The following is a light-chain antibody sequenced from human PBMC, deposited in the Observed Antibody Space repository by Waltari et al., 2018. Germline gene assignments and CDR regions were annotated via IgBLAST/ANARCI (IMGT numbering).Light chain of an antibody. CDR3: QQYDTLPPS. V-gene: IGKV1-33*01. CDR1: QDINNF. Sequence: DIQMTQSPSSLSASVGDRVTITCQATQDINNFLNLYQQKPGRAPIPLIDDASNLETGVTSRFSGSGSGTHFTLTISSLQTEDSATYCCQQYDTLPPSFGGGTKVEI. CDR2: DAS. J-gene: IGKJ4*01.